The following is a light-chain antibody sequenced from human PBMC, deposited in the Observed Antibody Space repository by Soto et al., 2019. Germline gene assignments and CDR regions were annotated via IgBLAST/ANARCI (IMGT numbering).Light chain of an antibody. CDR2: DVT. V-gene: IGLV2-14*03. CDR3: SSYTTCHPRQIA. J-gene: IGLJ1*01. Sequence: QSALTQPASVSGSPGQSITISCTGTSSDVGGYNYVSWYQHHPGKAPKLIIYDVTNRPSGVSNPFSGSKSGNTASLTISGLQPEDEPDYYCSSYTTCHPRQIAFGPGTKVTVL. CDR1: SSDVGGYNY.